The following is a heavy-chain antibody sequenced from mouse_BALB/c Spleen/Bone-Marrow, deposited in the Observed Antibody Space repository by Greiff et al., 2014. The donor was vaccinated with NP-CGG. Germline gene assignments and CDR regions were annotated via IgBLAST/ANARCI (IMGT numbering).Heavy chain of an antibody. D-gene: IGHD2-14*01. V-gene: IGHV1S137*01. J-gene: IGHJ4*01. Sequence: VQLVESGAKLVRPGVSVKISCKGYGYTFTDHAIHWVKRSHAKSLEWIGVISGYYGDAIYNQKFKGKATMTVDKSSSTAYMELARLTSEDSAIYYCARSGKVRNAMDYWGQGTSVTVSS. CDR2: ISGYYGDA. CDR1: GYTFTDHA. CDR3: ARSGKVRNAMDY.